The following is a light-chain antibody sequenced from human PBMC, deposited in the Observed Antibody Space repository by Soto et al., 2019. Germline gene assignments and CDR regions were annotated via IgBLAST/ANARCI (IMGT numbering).Light chain of an antibody. CDR2: DVS. CDR1: QSISNW. J-gene: IGKJ5*01. V-gene: IGKV1-5*01. CDR3: LQDYNYPIT. Sequence: DIQMTHSPSTLSASLGDRVTITCRASQSISNWLAWYQQKPGKAPTLLIYDVSRLESGVPSRFSGSGSGTEFTLTINRLQPEDFATYYCLQDYNYPITFGQGTRLEIK.